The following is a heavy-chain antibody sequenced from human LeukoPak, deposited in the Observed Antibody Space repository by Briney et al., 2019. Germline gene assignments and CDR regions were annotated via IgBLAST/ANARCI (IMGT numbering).Heavy chain of an antibody. V-gene: IGHV3-33*01. CDR3: ARGNAGGYDSSGYYGY. CDR1: GFTFSSYG. D-gene: IGHD3-22*01. CDR2: IWYDGSNK. J-gene: IGHJ4*02. Sequence: GRSLRLSCAASGFTFSSYGMHWVRQAPGKGLEWVAVIWYDGSNKYYADSVKGRFTTSRDNSKNTLYLQMNSLRAEDTAVYYCARGNAGGYDSSGYYGYWGQGTLVTVSS.